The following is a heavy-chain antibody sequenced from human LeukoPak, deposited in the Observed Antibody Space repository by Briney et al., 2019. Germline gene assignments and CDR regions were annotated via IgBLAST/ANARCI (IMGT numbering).Heavy chain of an antibody. CDR3: ARGGLGYDSSGYPFDY. CDR2: IIPIFGTA. D-gene: IGHD3-22*01. J-gene: IGHJ4*02. Sequence: GASVKVSCKASGGTFSSYAIGWVRQAPGQGLEWMGGIIPIFGTANYAQKFQGRVTITADESTSTAYMELSSLRSEDTAVYYCARGGLGYDSSGYPFDYWGQGTLVTVSS. CDR1: GGTFSSYA. V-gene: IGHV1-69*01.